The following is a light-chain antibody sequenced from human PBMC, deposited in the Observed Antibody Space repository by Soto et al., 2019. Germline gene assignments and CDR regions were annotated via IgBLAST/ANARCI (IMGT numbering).Light chain of an antibody. CDR3: SSYAASSTLV. J-gene: IGLJ3*02. V-gene: IGLV2-14*01. CDR2: EVR. CDR1: RSDVGGYNF. Sequence: QSVLTQPASASGSAGQSVTISCSGTRSDVGGYNFVSWYQQHPGTAPKLIIYEVRNRPSGISSRFSGSRSGNTASLTISGLQAEDEADYYCSSYAASSTLVFGGGTKLTVL.